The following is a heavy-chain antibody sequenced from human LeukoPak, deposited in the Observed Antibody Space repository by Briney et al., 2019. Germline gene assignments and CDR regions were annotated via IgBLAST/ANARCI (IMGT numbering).Heavy chain of an antibody. CDR3: AKDLNYGDLFDY. Sequence: GGSLRLSCAASGFTFSSYEMNWVRQAPGKGLEWVAFIRNDGRKKYYGDSVKGRFTISRDNYKNTLSLQMSSLRSEDTALYYCAKDLNYGDLFDYWGQGTLVTVSS. J-gene: IGHJ4*02. CDR2: IRNDGRKK. CDR1: GFTFSSYE. V-gene: IGHV3-30*02. D-gene: IGHD4-17*01.